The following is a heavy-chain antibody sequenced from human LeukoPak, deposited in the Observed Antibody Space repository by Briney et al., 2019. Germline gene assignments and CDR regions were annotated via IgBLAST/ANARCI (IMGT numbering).Heavy chain of an antibody. Sequence: PGESLKISCKGSGYSFTSYWISWVRQMPGKGLEWMGRIDPSDSYTNYSPSFQGQVTISADKSISTAYLQWSSLKASDTAMYYCARLEAVEQQLVKYYFDYWGQGTLVTVSS. CDR2: IDPSDSYT. CDR3: ARLEAVEQQLVKYYFDY. CDR1: GYSFTSYW. D-gene: IGHD6-13*01. J-gene: IGHJ4*02. V-gene: IGHV5-10-1*04.